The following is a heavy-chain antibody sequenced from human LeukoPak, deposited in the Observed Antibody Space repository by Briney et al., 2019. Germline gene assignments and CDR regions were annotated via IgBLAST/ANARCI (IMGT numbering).Heavy chain of an antibody. CDR3: AREGYSRYFDL. Sequence: PSETLSLTCSISGASISSYYWSWIRKPPGKGLEWIGYIYNNESTNYNPSLKSRVIISGDTSKNQFSLKLSSVTAADTAVYYCAREGYSRYFDLWGRGTLVIVSS. CDR2: IYNNEST. J-gene: IGHJ2*01. D-gene: IGHD2-15*01. V-gene: IGHV4-59*01. CDR1: GASISSYY.